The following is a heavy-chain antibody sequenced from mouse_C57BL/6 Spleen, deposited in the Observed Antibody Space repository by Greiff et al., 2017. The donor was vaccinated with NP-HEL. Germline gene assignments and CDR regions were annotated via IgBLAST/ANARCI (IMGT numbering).Heavy chain of an antibody. CDR3: ARKSFRGAMDY. CDR2: IDPSDSET. CDR1: GYTFTSYW. J-gene: IGHJ4*01. Sequence: QVQLQQPGAELVRPGSSVKLSCKASGYTFTSYWMHWVKQRPIQGLEWIGNIDPSDSETHYNQKFKDKATLTVDKSSSTAYMQLSSLTSEDSAVYYCARKSFRGAMDYWGQGTSVTVSS. V-gene: IGHV1-52*01.